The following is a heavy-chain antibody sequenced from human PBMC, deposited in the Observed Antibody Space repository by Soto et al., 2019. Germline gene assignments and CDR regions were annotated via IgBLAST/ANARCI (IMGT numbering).Heavy chain of an antibody. D-gene: IGHD3-9*01. V-gene: IGHV1-3*01. CDR2: INAGNGNT. J-gene: IGHJ4*02. CDR3: ARAKYYDILTGYYPEYYFDY. Sequence: ASVKVSCKASGYTFTSYAVHWVRQAHGQRLEWMGWINAGNGNTKYSQKFQGRVTITRDTSASTAYMELSSLRSEDTAVYYCARAKYYDILTGYYPEYYFDYLGQGTLVNVS. CDR1: GYTFTSYA.